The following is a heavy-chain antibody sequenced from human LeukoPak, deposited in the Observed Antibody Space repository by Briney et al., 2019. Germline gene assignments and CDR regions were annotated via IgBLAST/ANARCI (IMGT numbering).Heavy chain of an antibody. CDR1: GFTFSSYA. D-gene: IGHD2-15*01. CDR3: ARAPVTSCSGVLCYPFDY. V-gene: IGHV3-30*04. CDR2: ISYDGSNK. J-gene: IGHJ4*02. Sequence: TGGSLRLSCAASGFTFSSYAMHWVRQAPGKGLEWVAVISYDGSNKYYADSVKGRFTISRDNSKNTLYLQMNSLRAEDAAVYYCARAPVTSCSGVLCYPFDYWGQGTLVTVSS.